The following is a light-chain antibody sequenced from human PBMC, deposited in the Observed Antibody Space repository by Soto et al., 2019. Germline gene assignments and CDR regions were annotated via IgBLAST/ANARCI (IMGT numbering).Light chain of an antibody. Sequence: EIVLTQSPATLSLSPGERATLSCRASQSVSSYLAWYQQKPGQAPRLLIYDASNRATGISARFSGSGSATDFTLTISSLEPEDFAIYSCQQRSDWPTFGQGTRLEIK. CDR2: DAS. CDR3: QQRSDWPT. V-gene: IGKV3-11*01. CDR1: QSVSSY. J-gene: IGKJ5*01.